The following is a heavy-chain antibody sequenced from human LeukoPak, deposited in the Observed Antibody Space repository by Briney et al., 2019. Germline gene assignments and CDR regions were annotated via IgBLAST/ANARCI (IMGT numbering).Heavy chain of an antibody. CDR1: GFTFANYA. Sequence: PGGSLRLSCAASGFTFANYAMSWVRQGPGKGLEWVSTISGSGGSTYYADSVKGRFTISRDNSKNTLFLQMNSLRADDTAVYFRAKDQKSIAATGYDYWGQGTLVTVSS. J-gene: IGHJ4*02. D-gene: IGHD6-13*01. CDR2: ISGSGGST. CDR3: AKDQKSIAATGYDY. V-gene: IGHV3-23*01.